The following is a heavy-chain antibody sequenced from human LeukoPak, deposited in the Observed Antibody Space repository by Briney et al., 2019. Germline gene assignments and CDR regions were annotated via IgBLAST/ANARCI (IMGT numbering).Heavy chain of an antibody. V-gene: IGHV1-2*02. CDR1: GGTFSSYA. Sequence: ASVKVSCKASGGTFSSYAISWVRQAPGQGLEWMGWINPNSGGTNYAQKFQGRVTMTRDTSISTAYMELSRLRSDDTAVYYCARGAGYSSGSSDWGQGTLVTVSS. CDR2: INPNSGGT. D-gene: IGHD6-19*01. J-gene: IGHJ4*02. CDR3: ARGAGYSSGSSD.